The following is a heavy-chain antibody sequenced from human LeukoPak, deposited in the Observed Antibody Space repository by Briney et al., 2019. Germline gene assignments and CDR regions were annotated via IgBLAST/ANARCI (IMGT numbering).Heavy chain of an antibody. V-gene: IGHV3-30-3*01. D-gene: IGHD3-10*01. CDR3: ARAYEGSGNDWFDP. J-gene: IGHJ5*02. CDR2: ISYDGSNK. CDR1: GFTFSSYA. Sequence: GGSLRLSCAASGFTFSSYAMHWVRQALGKGLEWVAVISYDGSNKYYADSVKGRFTISRDNSMNTLYLQMNSLRAEDTAVYYCARAYEGSGNDWFDPWGQGTLVTVSS.